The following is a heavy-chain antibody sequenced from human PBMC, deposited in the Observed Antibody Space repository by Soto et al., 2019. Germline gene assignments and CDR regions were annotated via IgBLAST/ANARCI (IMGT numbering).Heavy chain of an antibody. J-gene: IGHJ4*02. D-gene: IGHD3-22*01. V-gene: IGHV3-7*01. CDR3: ARLFTYYYDSSGYPPPYYFDY. CDR1: GFTFSSYW. Sequence: GGSPRLSCAASGFTFSSYWMSLVRQAPGKGLGWVANIKQDGSEKYYVDSVKGRFTISRDNAKNSLYLQMKSLRAEDTAVYYCARLFTYYYDSSGYPPPYYFDYQGKGTPVTVS. CDR2: IKQDGSEK.